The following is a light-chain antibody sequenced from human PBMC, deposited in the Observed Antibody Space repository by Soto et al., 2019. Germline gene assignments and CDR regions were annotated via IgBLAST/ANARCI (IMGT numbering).Light chain of an antibody. J-gene: IGLJ2*01. CDR1: SSNIGAGYD. CDR2: DNS. Sequence: QSVLTQPPSVSGAPGQRVTISCTGSSSNIGAGYDAHWYQQVPGTAPKLIIYDNSNRPSGVPDRFSGSKSGTSASLAITGLQAEDEADYYCQSYDSSLSGVVFGGGTKLTVL. V-gene: IGLV1-40*01. CDR3: QSYDSSLSGVV.